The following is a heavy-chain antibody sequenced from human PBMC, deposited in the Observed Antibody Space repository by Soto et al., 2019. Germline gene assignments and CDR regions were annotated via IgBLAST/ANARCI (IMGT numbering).Heavy chain of an antibody. CDR1: GGSISSYY. V-gene: IGHV4-59*01. Sequence: SETLSLTCTVSGGSISSYYWSWIRQPPGKGLEWIGYIYYSGSTNYNPSLKSRVTISIDTSKNQFSLKLSSVTAADTAVYYCAREGAAVEFDYWGQGTLVTVSS. CDR3: AREGAAVEFDY. J-gene: IGHJ4*02. D-gene: IGHD6-13*01. CDR2: IYYSGST.